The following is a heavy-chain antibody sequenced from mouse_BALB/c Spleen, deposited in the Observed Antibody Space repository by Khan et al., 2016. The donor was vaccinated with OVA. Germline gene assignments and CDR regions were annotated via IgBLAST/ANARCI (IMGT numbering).Heavy chain of an antibody. CDR3: ARMGDYGYDAWFAY. CDR1: GYTFSSYW. D-gene: IGHD2-2*01. Sequence: VQLQESGAELMKPGASVKISCKATGYTFSSYWIEWIKQRPGHGLEWIGEILPGSDSTNYNEKFKGKATFTADTSSNKVYMQLSSLTSEDSAVYYCARMGDYGYDAWFAYWGQGTLVTVSA. CDR2: ILPGSDST. J-gene: IGHJ3*01. V-gene: IGHV1-9*01.